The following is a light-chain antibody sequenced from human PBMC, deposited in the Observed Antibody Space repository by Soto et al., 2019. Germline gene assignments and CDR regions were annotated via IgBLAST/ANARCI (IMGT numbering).Light chain of an antibody. CDR2: AAS. V-gene: IGKV1-9*01. CDR1: QGISSY. J-gene: IGKJ3*01. CDR3: QKHNSYPFT. Sequence: IQLTQSPSSLSASVGDRITITCRASQGISSYLAWYQQKPGKAPKLLIYAASTLQSGVPSRFSGSGSGTDFTLTISSLQPEDVATYYCQKHNSYPFTFGPGTKVDIK.